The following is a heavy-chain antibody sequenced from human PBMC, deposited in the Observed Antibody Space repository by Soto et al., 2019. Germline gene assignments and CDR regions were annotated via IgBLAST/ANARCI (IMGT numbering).Heavy chain of an antibody. D-gene: IGHD3-10*01. J-gene: IGHJ5*01. Sequence: PSETLSLTCTVSGGSISSGGYYWSWIRQHPGKGLEWIGYIYYSGTTNFNPSLKSRLTMSVDTSQNQFSLKLSSVTAADTAVYYCARQNNFGSGNYYKMFDSWGQGILVTVSS. CDR3: ARQNNFGSGNYYKMFDS. CDR2: IYYSGTT. V-gene: IGHV4-61*08. CDR1: GGSISSGGYY.